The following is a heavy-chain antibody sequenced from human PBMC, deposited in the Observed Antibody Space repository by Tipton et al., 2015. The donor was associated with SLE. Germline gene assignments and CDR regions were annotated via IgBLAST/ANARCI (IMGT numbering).Heavy chain of an antibody. Sequence: TLSLTCTVPGCSISSYYWSWIRQPPGNGLEWIGYIFYSGSTNYYPSLQSRVTISVDTSKNQFSLKLSSVTAADTAVYYCAGYSGSYAPYDAFDIWGQGTMVTVSS. J-gene: IGHJ3*02. CDR2: IFYSGST. CDR3: AGYSGSYAPYDAFDI. CDR1: GCSISSYY. V-gene: IGHV4-59*08. D-gene: IGHD1-26*01.